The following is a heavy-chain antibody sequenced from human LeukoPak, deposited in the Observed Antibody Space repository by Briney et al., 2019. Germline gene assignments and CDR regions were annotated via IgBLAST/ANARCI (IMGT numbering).Heavy chain of an antibody. CDR3: ARWDGYSSSPDY. CDR2: INPHSGDT. CDR1: GYSFTGYY. V-gene: IGHV1-2*02. D-gene: IGHD6-13*01. Sequence: ASVKVSCKASGYSFTGYYMHWVRQAPGQGLEWMGWINPHSGDTGYAQKFQGRVTMTRDMSITTTYMELTRLRSDDTAFYYCARWDGYSSSPDYWGQGSLVTVSS. J-gene: IGHJ4*02.